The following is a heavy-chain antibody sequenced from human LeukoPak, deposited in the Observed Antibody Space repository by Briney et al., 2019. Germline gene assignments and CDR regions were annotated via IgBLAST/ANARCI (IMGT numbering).Heavy chain of an antibody. CDR3: ARGGSMAGDLYYYYYYMDV. CDR2: IYSGGST. CDR1: GFTVSSKY. J-gene: IGHJ6*03. V-gene: IGHV3-53*01. D-gene: IGHD5-24*01. Sequence: GGSLRLSCAASGFTVSSKYMSWVRQAPGKGLEWVSVIYSGGSTYYADSVKGRFTISRDNSKNTLYLQMNSLRAEDTAVYYCARGGSMAGDLYYYYYYMDVWGKGTTVTVSS.